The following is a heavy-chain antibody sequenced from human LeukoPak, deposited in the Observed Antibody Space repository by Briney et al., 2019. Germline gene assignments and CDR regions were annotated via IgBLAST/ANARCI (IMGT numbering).Heavy chain of an antibody. CDR3: ARDLAAMVL. J-gene: IGHJ4*02. V-gene: IGHV4-59*01. D-gene: IGHD5-18*01. CDR1: GGSISSYY. Sequence: SETLSLTCTVSGGSISSYYWSWIRQPPGKGLEWIGYIYYSGSTNYNPSLKSRVTISVDTSKKQFSLKLSSVTAADTAVYYCARDLAAMVLWGQGTLVTVSS. CDR2: IYYSGST.